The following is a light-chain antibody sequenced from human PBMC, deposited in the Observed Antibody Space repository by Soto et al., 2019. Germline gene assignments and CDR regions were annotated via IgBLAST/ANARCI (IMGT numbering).Light chain of an antibody. V-gene: IGLV2-14*01. CDR2: EVN. Sequence: QSVLTQPASVSGSPGQSITLSCTGTNSDIGAYNYVSWFQQHPGKAPKLIISEVNNRPSGVSNRFSGSKFGNAASLTISGLQAEDEADYFCFAFTTSYTHVFGTGTKVTVL. CDR1: NSDIGAYNY. CDR3: FAFTTSYTHV. J-gene: IGLJ1*01.